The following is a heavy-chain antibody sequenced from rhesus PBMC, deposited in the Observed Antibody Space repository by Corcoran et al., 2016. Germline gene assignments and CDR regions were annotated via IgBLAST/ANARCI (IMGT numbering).Heavy chain of an antibody. J-gene: IGHJ4*01. V-gene: IGHV4-65*01. D-gene: IGHD6S26*01. CDR3: ARGSSGWSFDY. CDR1: GGSISSSNW. Sequence: QVQLQESGPGLVKPSETLSLTCAVSGGSISSSNWWSWIRQPPGKGLEWIGYISGSSGSTYYNPSLKSRVTISTATSKNQFSLKLSSVTAADTAVYYCARGSSGWSFDYWGQGVLVTVSS. CDR2: ISGSSGST.